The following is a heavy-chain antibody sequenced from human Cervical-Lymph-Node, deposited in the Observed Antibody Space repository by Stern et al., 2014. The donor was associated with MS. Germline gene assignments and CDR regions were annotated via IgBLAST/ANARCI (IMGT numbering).Heavy chain of an antibody. J-gene: IGHJ4*02. Sequence: QLQLQESGPGLVKPSETLYLTCTVSGGSISSNSYYWGWIRQPPGKGLEWIGSAFYRGDTHNNPSLESRVTISVDTSKNQFARKLSSVAAADTAVYYCARSSGWPPATFGNWGQGTLVTVSS. CDR3: ARSSGWPPATFGN. V-gene: IGHV4-39*01. D-gene: IGHD6-19*01. CDR2: AFYRGDT. CDR1: GGSISSNSYY.